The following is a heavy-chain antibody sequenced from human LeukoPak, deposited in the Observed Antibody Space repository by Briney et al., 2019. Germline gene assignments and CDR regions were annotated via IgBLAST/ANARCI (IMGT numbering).Heavy chain of an antibody. V-gene: IGHV1-2*02. Sequence: GASVKVSCKASGYTFTGYYMHWVRQTPGQGLEWMGWINPNTGVKKYTQNFQGRVTTTRDTSISTAYMELSGLRSDDTAVYYCAREASNAFDTWGQGTMVTVSS. J-gene: IGHJ3*02. CDR3: AREASNAFDT. CDR2: INPNTGVK. CDR1: GYTFTGYY.